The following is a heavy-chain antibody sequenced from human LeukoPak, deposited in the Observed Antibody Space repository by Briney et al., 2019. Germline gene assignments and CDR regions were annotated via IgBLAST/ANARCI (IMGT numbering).Heavy chain of an antibody. CDR2: ISPSGGST. CDR1: GYTFTSYY. J-gene: IGHJ4*02. CDR3: ASAVWFGELFDY. V-gene: IGHV1-46*01. D-gene: IGHD3-10*01. Sequence: ASVKVSCKASGYTFTSYYMHWVRRAPGQGLEWMGIISPSGGSTSYAQKCQGRVTMTRDMSTSTVYMELSSLRSEDTAVYYCASAVWFGELFDYWGQGTLVTVSS.